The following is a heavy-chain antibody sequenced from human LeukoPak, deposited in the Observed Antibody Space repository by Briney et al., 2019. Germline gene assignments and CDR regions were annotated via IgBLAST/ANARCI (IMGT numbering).Heavy chain of an antibody. Sequence: SETLSLTCTVSGGSISSSSYYWGWIRQPPGKGLEWIGSIYYSGSTYYNPSLNSRVTISVDTSKNQFSLKLSSVTAADTAVYYCARHRTGGGSYHKGDWFDPWGQGTLVTVSS. J-gene: IGHJ5*02. D-gene: IGHD1-26*01. CDR3: ARHRTGGGSYHKGDWFDP. V-gene: IGHV4-39*01. CDR1: GGSISSSSYY. CDR2: IYYSGST.